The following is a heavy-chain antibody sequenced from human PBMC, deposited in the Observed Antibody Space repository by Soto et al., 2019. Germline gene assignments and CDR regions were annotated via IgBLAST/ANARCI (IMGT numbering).Heavy chain of an antibody. CDR3: ARVTAANSEFDY. J-gene: IGHJ4*02. CDR1: GYTFTSYG. D-gene: IGHD1-1*01. V-gene: IGHV1-18*01. CDR2: ISAYNGNT. Sequence: VKVSCTASGYTFTSYGISWVRQAPGQGLEWMGWISAYNGNTNYAQKLQGRVTMTTDTSTSTAYMELSSLRSEDTAVYYCARVTAANSEFDYWGQGTLVTVSS.